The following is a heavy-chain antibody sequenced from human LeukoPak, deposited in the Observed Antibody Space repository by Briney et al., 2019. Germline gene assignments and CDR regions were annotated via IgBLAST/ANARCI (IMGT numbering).Heavy chain of an antibody. CDR2: IKKDGSEK. Sequence: GGSLRLSCAASGFTFSSYWMSWVRQAPGKGLEWVANIKKDGSEKYYVDSVKGRFTISRDNAKTSLYLQMNSLRAEDTAVYYCARATQWLGYNWFDPWGQGTLVTVSS. CDR1: GFTFSSYW. V-gene: IGHV3-7*01. CDR3: ARATQWLGYNWFDP. D-gene: IGHD6-19*01. J-gene: IGHJ5*02.